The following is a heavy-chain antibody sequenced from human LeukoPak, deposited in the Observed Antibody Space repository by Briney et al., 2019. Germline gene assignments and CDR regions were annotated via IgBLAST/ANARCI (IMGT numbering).Heavy chain of an antibody. CDR2: IYHSGST. Sequence: SETLSLTCTVSGYSISSGYYWGWIRQPPGKGLEWIGSIYHSGSTYYNPSLKSRVTISVDTSKNQFSLKLSSVTAADTAVYYCASGDWNYFDPWGQGTLVTVSS. D-gene: IGHD1-7*01. J-gene: IGHJ5*02. CDR3: ASGDWNYFDP. V-gene: IGHV4-38-2*02. CDR1: GYSISSGYY.